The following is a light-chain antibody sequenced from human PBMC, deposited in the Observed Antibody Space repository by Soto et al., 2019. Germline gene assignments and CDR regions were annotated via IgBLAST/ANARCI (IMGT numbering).Light chain of an antibody. CDR2: GTS. J-gene: IGKJ2*01. V-gene: IGKV3-20*01. Sequence: EIVLTQSPGTLSLSPGERATLSCRASQSVSSTYLAWYQQKPGQALRLLIYGTSSRATGIPDRFSGSGSGTDFTLTINRLEPDDFGVYYCQQYETFAQGTKLEIK. CDR1: QSVSSTY. CDR3: QQYET.